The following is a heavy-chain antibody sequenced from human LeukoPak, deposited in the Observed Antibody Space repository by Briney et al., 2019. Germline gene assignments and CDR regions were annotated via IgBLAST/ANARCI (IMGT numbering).Heavy chain of an antibody. CDR1: GFTFSSYA. Sequence: GGSLRLSCAASGFTFSSYAMSWVRQAPGKGLEWVSAISGSGGSTYYADSVKGRFTISRDNSKNTLYLQMNSLRAEDTAVYYCARDRGAIAAAGTLWFDPWGQGTLVTVSS. D-gene: IGHD6-13*01. V-gene: IGHV3-23*01. J-gene: IGHJ5*02. CDR3: ARDRGAIAAAGTLWFDP. CDR2: ISGSGGST.